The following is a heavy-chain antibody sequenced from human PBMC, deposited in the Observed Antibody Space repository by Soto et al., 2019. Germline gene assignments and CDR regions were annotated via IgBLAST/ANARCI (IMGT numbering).Heavy chain of an antibody. CDR3: ARVESGSATAAADY. D-gene: IGHD2-15*01. CDR1: GFTFSSYS. V-gene: IGHV3-48*02. J-gene: IGHJ4*02. Sequence: GGSLRLSCAASGFTFSSYSMNWVRQAPGKGLEWVSYITSSTTKYYADSLEGRFTISRDNAKNSLYLQMNSLRDEDTAVYYCARVESGSATAAADYWGQGTLVTVSS. CDR2: ITSSTTK.